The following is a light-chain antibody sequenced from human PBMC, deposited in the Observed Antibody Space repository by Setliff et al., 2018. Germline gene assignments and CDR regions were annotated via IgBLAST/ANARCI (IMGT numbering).Light chain of an antibody. Sequence: QSVLTQPASVSGSPGQSITISCTGTRSDVGGYNYVSWYQQHPGKVPKLMIYGVSNRPSGVSNRFSGSKSGSTASLTISRLQTEDEADYYCTSYTISSTEVFGTGTKVTVL. CDR1: RSDVGGYNY. V-gene: IGLV2-14*01. CDR2: GVS. J-gene: IGLJ1*01. CDR3: TSYTISSTEV.